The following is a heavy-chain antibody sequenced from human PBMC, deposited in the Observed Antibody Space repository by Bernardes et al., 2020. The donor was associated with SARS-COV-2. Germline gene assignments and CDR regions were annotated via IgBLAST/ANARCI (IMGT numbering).Heavy chain of an antibody. CDR1: GFTFTNSW. V-gene: IGHV3-74*01. CDR3: ARRVSGNGYYYFDY. D-gene: IGHD5-12*01. Sequence: EYVRRSGAASGFTFTNSWMHWVRQAPGKGLVWVSRINSDGRTTSYADSVKGRFTISRDNAKNTLYLQMNSLRAEDTAVYYCARRVSGNGYYYFDYWGQGTLVTVSS. J-gene: IGHJ4*02. CDR2: INSDGRTT.